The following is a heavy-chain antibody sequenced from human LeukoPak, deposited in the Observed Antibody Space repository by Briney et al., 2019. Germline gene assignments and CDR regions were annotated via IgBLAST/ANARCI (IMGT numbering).Heavy chain of an antibody. CDR3: VRDFFHGHCAGLSCFLLDY. V-gene: IGHV1-18*01. D-gene: IGHD2-15*01. Sequence: GASVKVSCKASGYTFTRYGISWVRQAPGQGLEWMGWTSANNGDTNSAQKYQGRVTMTTDTSTSTAYMELRSLRSDDTAVYYCVRDFFHGHCAGLSCFLLDYWGQGSLVTVSS. CDR2: TSANNGDT. J-gene: IGHJ4*02. CDR1: GYTFTRYG.